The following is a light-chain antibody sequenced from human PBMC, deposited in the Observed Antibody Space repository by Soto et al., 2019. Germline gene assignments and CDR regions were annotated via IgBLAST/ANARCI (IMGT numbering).Light chain of an antibody. Sequence: EIVLTQFPGALSLSPGERVTLSCRASQTVSNTYLAWYQQKSGQAPKFLIYGASNRATGIPDRFSGSGSGTDFTLTISRLKPEDFAVYYCQQYSVLPPTFGGGTKVEIK. CDR2: GAS. CDR1: QTVSNTY. V-gene: IGKV3-20*01. J-gene: IGKJ4*01. CDR3: QQYSVLPPT.